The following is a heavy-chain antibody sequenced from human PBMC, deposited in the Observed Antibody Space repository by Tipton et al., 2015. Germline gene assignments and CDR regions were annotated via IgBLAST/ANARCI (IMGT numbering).Heavy chain of an antibody. J-gene: IGHJ4*02. D-gene: IGHD2/OR15-2a*01. CDR3: ASPLHYDTRGFFYAS. Sequence: LRLSCAVSGYFISSGHFWGWVRQTPGMGLECIGTIYYSGSTYYNPSLKSRVTISVDTSKNQFSLRLNSVTAADTAVYYCASPLHYDTRGFFYASWGLGTLVTVSP. CDR1: GYFISSGHF. V-gene: IGHV4-38-2*01. CDR2: IYYSGST.